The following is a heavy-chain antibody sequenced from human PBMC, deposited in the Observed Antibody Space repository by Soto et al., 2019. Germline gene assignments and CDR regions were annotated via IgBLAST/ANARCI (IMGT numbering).Heavy chain of an antibody. CDR1: GFTFSSYS. V-gene: IGHV3-23*01. J-gene: IGHJ4*02. CDR3: AKKVNSGSGGQYFDY. D-gene: IGHD3-10*01. CDR2: FRGSGDDGTT. Sequence: GGSLRLSCAASGFTFSSYSMSWVRQAPGKGLEWVSGFRGSGDDGTTYYADSVKGRFTISRDNSKNMLFLQMNSLRAEDTAIYSCAKKVNSGSGGQYFDYWGQGTLVTVSS.